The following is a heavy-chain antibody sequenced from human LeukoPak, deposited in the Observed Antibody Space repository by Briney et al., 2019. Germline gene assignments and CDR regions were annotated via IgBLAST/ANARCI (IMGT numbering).Heavy chain of an antibody. CDR2: IYSGGNT. CDR3: ARHDWFDP. Sequence: GGSLRLSCAVSGYIVSRHYMSWVRQPPGKGLEWVSVIYSGGNTYYADSVKGRFTISRDISKNTPYLQMNSLRAEDTAVYYCARHDWFDPWGQGTLVTVSS. V-gene: IGHV3-53*01. CDR1: GYIVSRHY. J-gene: IGHJ5*02.